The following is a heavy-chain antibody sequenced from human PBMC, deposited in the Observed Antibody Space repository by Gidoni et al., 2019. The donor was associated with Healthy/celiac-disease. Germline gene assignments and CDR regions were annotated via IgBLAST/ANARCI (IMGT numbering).Heavy chain of an antibody. CDR3: ARDRGYDYVWGSYRSADAFDI. CDR2: IIPIFGTA. D-gene: IGHD3-16*02. V-gene: IGHV1-69*06. Sequence: QVQLVQSGAEVKNPGSSVKVSCKASGGTFSSYAISWVRQAPGQGLEWMGGIIPIFGTANYAQKFQGRVTITADKSTSTAYMELSSLRSEDTAVYYCARDRGYDYVWGSYRSADAFDIWGQGTMVTVSS. CDR1: GGTFSSYA. J-gene: IGHJ3*02.